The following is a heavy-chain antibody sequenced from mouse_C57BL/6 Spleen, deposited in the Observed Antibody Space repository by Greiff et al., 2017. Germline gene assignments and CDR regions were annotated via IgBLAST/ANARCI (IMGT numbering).Heavy chain of an antibody. Sequence: VQLQQSGPELVKPGASVKISCKASGYAFSSSWMNWVKQRPGKGLEWIGRIYPGDGDTNYNGKFKGKATLTADKSSSTAYMQLSSLTSEDSAVYFCARGGLGFAYWGQGTLVTVSA. CDR3: ARGGLGFAY. V-gene: IGHV1-82*01. CDR1: GYAFSSSW. CDR2: IYPGDGDT. J-gene: IGHJ3*01.